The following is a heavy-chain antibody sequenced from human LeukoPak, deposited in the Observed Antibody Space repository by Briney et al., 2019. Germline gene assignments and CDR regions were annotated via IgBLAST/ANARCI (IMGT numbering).Heavy chain of an antibody. D-gene: IGHD6-19*01. Sequence: ASVKVSCQVSVYTLPELSMHWVRQAPGKGLEWMGGFDPEDGETIYAQKFQGRVTMTEDTSTDTAYMELSSPRSEDTAVYYCATKDSSGWGFHWGQGTLVTVSS. CDR2: FDPEDGET. CDR3: ATKDSSGWGFH. V-gene: IGHV1-24*01. CDR1: VYTLPELS. J-gene: IGHJ4*02.